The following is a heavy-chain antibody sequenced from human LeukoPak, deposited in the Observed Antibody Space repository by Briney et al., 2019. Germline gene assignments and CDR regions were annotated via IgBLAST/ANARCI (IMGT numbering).Heavy chain of an antibody. V-gene: IGHV4-61*02. Sequence: NPSETLSLTCTVSGGSISSGSYYWSWIRQPAGKGLEWIGRIYTSGSTNYNPSLKSRVTISVDTSMNQFSLKLSSVTAADTAVYYCARDSYYDFWSGYQDAFDIWRQGTMVTVSS. D-gene: IGHD3-3*01. CDR1: GGSISSGSYY. CDR2: IYTSGST. J-gene: IGHJ3*02. CDR3: ARDSYYDFWSGYQDAFDI.